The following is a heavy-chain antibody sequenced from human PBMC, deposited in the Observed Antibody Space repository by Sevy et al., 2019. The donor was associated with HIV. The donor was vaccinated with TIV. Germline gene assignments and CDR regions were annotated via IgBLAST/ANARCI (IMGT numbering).Heavy chain of an antibody. D-gene: IGHD6-13*01. CDR3: ARDGSSSWSSAFDI. V-gene: IGHV1-18*04. CDR1: GYTFTSYG. J-gene: IGHJ3*02. CDR2: ISAYNGNT. Sequence: ASVKVSCKASGYTFTSYGISWVRQAPGQGLEWMGWISAYNGNTNYAQKLKGRVTMTTDTSTSTAYMELRSLRSDDTAVYYCARDGSSSWSSAFDIWGQGTMVTVSS.